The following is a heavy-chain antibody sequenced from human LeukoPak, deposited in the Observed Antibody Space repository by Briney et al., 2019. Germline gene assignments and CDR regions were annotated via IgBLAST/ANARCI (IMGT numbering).Heavy chain of an antibody. V-gene: IGHV3-49*04. D-gene: IGHD3-10*01. Sequence: GRSLRLSCAGSGFVFGEYAMTWVREAPGKGLEWRGVSRGTAYGGTTEYAASLRGRFTISRDDSKSIAYLQMNSLTTEDTAVYYGTRGARGESWFDPWGQRALVTVSS. CDR1: GFVFGEYA. CDR2: SRGTAYGGTT. J-gene: IGHJ5*02. CDR3: TRGARGESWFDP.